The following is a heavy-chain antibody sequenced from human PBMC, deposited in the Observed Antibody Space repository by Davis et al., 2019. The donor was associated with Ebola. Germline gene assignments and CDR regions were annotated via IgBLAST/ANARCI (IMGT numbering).Heavy chain of an antibody. D-gene: IGHD3-22*01. CDR2: IKSKTDGGTT. CDR3: TTGTYYYVSSGYYYEDY. J-gene: IGHJ4*02. V-gene: IGHV3-15*01. Sequence: GESLKISCAASAFTFSGSAMHWVRQASGKGLEWVGRIKSKTDGGTTDYAAPVKGRFTISRDDSKNTLYLQMNSLKTEDTAVYYCTTGTYYYVSSGYYYEDYWGQGTLVTVSS. CDR1: AFTFSGSA.